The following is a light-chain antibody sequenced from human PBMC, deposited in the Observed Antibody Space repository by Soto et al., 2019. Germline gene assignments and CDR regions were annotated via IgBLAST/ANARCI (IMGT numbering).Light chain of an antibody. J-gene: IGKJ5*01. V-gene: IGKV1-9*01. CDR1: QGVNNY. Sequence: EIQMTQSPSTLSASVGDRVTITCRASQGVNNYFAWYQQKPGEAPKLLIYAASTLQSGVPSRFSGSGSGTEFTLTISSLQPEDFATYYCQQLDGYPATFGQGTRLEIK. CDR3: QQLDGYPAT. CDR2: AAS.